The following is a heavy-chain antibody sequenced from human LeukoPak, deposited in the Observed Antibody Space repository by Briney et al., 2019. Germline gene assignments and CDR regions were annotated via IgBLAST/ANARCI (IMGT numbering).Heavy chain of an antibody. V-gene: IGHV4-61*02. D-gene: IGHD6-19*01. Sequence: SQTLSPTCTVSGGSISSGSYYWSWIRQPAGKGLEWIGRIYTSGSTNYNPSLKSRVTISVDTSKNQFSLKLSSVTAADTAVYYCAREKAGIAVAGTLDYWGQGTLVTVSS. CDR3: AREKAGIAVAGTLDY. CDR1: GGSISSGSYY. CDR2: IYTSGST. J-gene: IGHJ4*02.